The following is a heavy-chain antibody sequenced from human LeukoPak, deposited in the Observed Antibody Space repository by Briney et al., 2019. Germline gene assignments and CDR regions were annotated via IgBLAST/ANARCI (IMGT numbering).Heavy chain of an antibody. D-gene: IGHD6-19*01. CDR1: GGSISSYY. V-gene: IGHV4-59*01. J-gene: IGHJ4*02. Sequence: KPSETLSLTCTVSGGSISSYYWSWIRQPPGKGLEWIGYIYYSGSTNYNPSLKSRVTMSVDTSKNQFSLKLSSVTAADTAVYYCARGSAREQWLVPRLGYFDYWGQGTLVTVSS. CDR2: IYYSGST. CDR3: ARGSAREQWLVPRLGYFDY.